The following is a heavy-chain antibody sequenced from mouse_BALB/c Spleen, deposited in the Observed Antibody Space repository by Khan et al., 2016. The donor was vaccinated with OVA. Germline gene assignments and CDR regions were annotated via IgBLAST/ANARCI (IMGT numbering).Heavy chain of an antibody. V-gene: IGHV5-17*02. CDR2: ISSGSSTI. CDR3: ATSYYYRYYFDY. J-gene: IGHJ2*01. CDR1: GFTFTSYG. D-gene: IGHD1-1*01. Sequence: EVELVESGGGLVQPGGSRKLSCAASGFTFTSYGMHWIRQAPEKGLEWVAYISSGSSTIYYADTVKGRFTISRDNPKNTLFLQMTSLRSGDTAVYFCATSYYYRYYFDYWGQGTTLTVSS.